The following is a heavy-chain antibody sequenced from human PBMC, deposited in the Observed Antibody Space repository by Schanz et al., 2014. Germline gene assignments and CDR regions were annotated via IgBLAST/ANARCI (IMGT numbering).Heavy chain of an antibody. CDR1: GFTFSIHY. CDR3: ARGDMVRGVFDY. D-gene: IGHD3-10*01. J-gene: IGHJ4*02. CDR2: ISSTSTYL. V-gene: IGHV3-21*01. Sequence: DVQLVESGGGLVQPGGSLRLTCAASGFTFSIHYMSWVRQAPGKGLEWVSSISSTSTYLYYADSVKGRFTISRDSARNSLYLQMSSLRAEDTAVYYCARGDMVRGVFDYWGQGTLVTVSS.